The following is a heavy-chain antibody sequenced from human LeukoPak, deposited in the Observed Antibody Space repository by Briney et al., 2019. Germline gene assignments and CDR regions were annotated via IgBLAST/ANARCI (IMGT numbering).Heavy chain of an antibody. D-gene: IGHD3-10*01. CDR1: GFTFSSYW. CDR2: INSDGSST. CDR3: AKRGPGSPQSGKYYFDY. J-gene: IGHJ4*02. V-gene: IGHV3-74*01. Sequence: GGSLRLSCAASGFTFSSYWMHWVRQAPGKGLVWVSRINSDGSSTSYADSVKGRFTISRDNAKNTLYLQMNSLRAEDTAVYYCAKRGPGSPQSGKYYFDYWGQGTLVTVSS.